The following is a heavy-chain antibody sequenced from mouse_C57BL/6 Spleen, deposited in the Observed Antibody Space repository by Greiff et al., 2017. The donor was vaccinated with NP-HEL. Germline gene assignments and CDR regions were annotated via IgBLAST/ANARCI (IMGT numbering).Heavy chain of an antibody. J-gene: IGHJ1*03. CDR1: GYAFSSYW. Sequence: VQLQQSGAELVKPGASVKISCKASGYAFSSYWMNWVKQRPGKGLEWIGQIYPGDGDTTYNGKFKGKATLTADKSSSTAYMQLSSLTSEDSAVYFCATGGSSPYWYFDVWGTGTTVTVSS. CDR2: IYPGDGDT. D-gene: IGHD1-1*01. V-gene: IGHV1-80*01. CDR3: ATGGSSPYWYFDV.